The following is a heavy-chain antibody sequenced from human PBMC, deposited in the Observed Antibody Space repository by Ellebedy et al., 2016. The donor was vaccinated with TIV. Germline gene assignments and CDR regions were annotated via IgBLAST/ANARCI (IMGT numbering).Heavy chain of an antibody. V-gene: IGHV3-13*01. J-gene: IGHJ6*02. CDR2: IGTAGDT. Sequence: GESLKISCAASGFTFSSYDMHWVRQPTGKGLECVSAIGTAGDTYYPGSEQGRFTISRDNAKNSLYLQMNSLRAGDTAVYYCARGEQQLVSGYYYYCGMDVWGQGTTVTVSS. D-gene: IGHD6-13*01. CDR3: ARGEQQLVSGYYYYCGMDV. CDR1: GFTFSSYD.